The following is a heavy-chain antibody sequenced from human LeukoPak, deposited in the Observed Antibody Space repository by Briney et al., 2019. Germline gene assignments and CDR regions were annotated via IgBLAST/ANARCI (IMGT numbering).Heavy chain of an antibody. Sequence: GGSLRLSCAASGFTFSSYAMSWVRQAPGKGLEWVSAISGSGGSTYYADSVKGRFTISRDNSKNTLYLQMNSLRAEDTAVYYCAGSYYDSSGYYYHDYWGQGTLVTVSS. J-gene: IGHJ4*02. V-gene: IGHV3-23*01. CDR2: ISGSGGST. D-gene: IGHD3-22*01. CDR3: AGSYYDSSGYYYHDY. CDR1: GFTFSSYA.